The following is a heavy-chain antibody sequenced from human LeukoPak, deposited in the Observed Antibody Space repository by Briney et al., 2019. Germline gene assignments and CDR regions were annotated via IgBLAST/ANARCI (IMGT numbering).Heavy chain of an antibody. CDR3: ARAATYYYDSSGYYYFDY. V-gene: IGHV1-69*05. CDR2: IIPIFGTA. Sequence: AASVKVSCKASGGTFSSYAISWVRQAPGQGLEWMGGIIPIFGTANYAQKFQGRVTITTDESTSTAYMELSSLRSEDTAVYYCARAATYYYDSSGYYYFDYWGQGTLVTVSP. J-gene: IGHJ4*02. D-gene: IGHD3-22*01. CDR1: GGTFSSYA.